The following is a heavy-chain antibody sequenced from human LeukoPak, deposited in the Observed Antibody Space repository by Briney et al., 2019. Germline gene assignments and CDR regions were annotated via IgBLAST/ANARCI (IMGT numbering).Heavy chain of an antibody. CDR1: GYTFTSYG. CDR2: ISAYNGNT. J-gene: IGHJ5*02. CDR3: ARVWVSDYGDYDTHWFDP. D-gene: IGHD4-17*01. Sequence: GASVKVSCKASGYTFTSYGISWVRQAPGQGLEWMGWISAYNGNTNYAQKLQGRVTMTTDTSTSTAYMELRSLRSDDTAVYYCARVWVSDYGDYDTHWFDPWGQGTLVTVSS. V-gene: IGHV1-18*01.